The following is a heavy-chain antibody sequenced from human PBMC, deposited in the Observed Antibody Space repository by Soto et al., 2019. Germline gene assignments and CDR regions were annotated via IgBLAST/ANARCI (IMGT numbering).Heavy chain of an antibody. D-gene: IGHD3-10*01. J-gene: IGHJ5*02. CDR3: ARAAGDWFDP. Sequence: QVQLVQSGAELKKPGSSVKVSCKASGGTFSSYTISWVRQAPGQGLEWMGRIIPILGIANYAQKFQGRVTITADKSTSTAYMELSILRSDDTSVYYCARAAGDWFDPWGQGTLVTVS. V-gene: IGHV1-69*02. CDR1: GGTFSSYT. CDR2: IIPILGIA.